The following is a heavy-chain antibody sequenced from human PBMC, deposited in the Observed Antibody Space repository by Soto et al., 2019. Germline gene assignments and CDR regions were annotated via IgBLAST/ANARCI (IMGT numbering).Heavy chain of an antibody. Sequence: GGSLRLSCAASGFTVSSNYMSWVRQAPGKGLEWVSVIYSGGSTYYADSVKGRFTISRHNSKNTLYLQMNSLRAEDTAVYYCARHKSNSGYDTYYFDYWGQGTLVTVSS. CDR1: GFTVSSNY. CDR2: IYSGGST. V-gene: IGHV3-53*04. CDR3: ARHKSNSGYDTYYFDY. D-gene: IGHD5-12*01. J-gene: IGHJ4*02.